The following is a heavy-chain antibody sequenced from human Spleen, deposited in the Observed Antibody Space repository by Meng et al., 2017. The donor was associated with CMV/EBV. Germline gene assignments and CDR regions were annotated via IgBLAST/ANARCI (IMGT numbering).Heavy chain of an antibody. J-gene: IGHJ4*02. CDR2: ISSGGGSTI. V-gene: IGHV3-11*01. Sequence: SGFTFSGDYLGWSRQPPGKGLEWVSYISSGGGSTIYYADSVKGRFTISRDNAKNSLYLQMNSLRAEDTAVYYCASLRGYYDSSGHRYWGQGTLVTVSS. CDR3: ASLRGYYDSSGHRY. CDR1: GFTFSGDY. D-gene: IGHD3-22*01.